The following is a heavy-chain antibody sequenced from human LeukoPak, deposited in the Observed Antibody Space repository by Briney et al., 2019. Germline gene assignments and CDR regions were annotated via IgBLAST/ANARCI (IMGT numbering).Heavy chain of an antibody. D-gene: IGHD6-13*01. V-gene: IGHV4-34*12. CDR3: ARLVAAGTGYFDH. CDR2: VMERGIT. CDR1: GGSLSGYY. J-gene: IGHJ4*02. Sequence: SETLSLTCDVSGGSLSGYYWSWIRQSSGKGLEWIGEVMERGITNYNPSLKSRVTISRDTSKNQFSLILTSVTAADAGVYYCARLVAAGTGYFDHWGQGTLVAVSS.